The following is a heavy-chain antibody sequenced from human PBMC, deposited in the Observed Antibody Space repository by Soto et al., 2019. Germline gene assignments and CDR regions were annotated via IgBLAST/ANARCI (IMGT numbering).Heavy chain of an antibody. CDR1: GFTFTSSA. CDR2: IVVGSGNT. CDR3: AADYDFWSGTPSMDV. J-gene: IGHJ6*03. Sequence: QMQLVQSGPEVKKPGTSVKVSCKASGFTFTSSAMQWVRQARGQRLEWIGWIVVGSGNTNYAQKCQERVTITRDMSTSTAYMELSSLRSEDTAVYYCAADYDFWSGTPSMDVWGKGTTVTVSS. D-gene: IGHD3-3*01. V-gene: IGHV1-58*02.